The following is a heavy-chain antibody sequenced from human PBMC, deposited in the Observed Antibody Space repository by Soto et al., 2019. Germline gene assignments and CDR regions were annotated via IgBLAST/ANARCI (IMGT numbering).Heavy chain of an antibody. Sequence: GGSLRLSCAASGFTVGNNYMTWVPQAPGKGLEWVSFIYSSGSTYYADSVKGRFTISRDNFKNTLYLQMNSLRAEDTAVYYCARDTNIAAAGPDAFDIRGQGTMVT. CDR3: ARDTNIAAAGPDAFDI. CDR1: GFTVGNNY. D-gene: IGHD6-13*01. J-gene: IGHJ3*02. V-gene: IGHV3-53*01. CDR2: IYSSGST.